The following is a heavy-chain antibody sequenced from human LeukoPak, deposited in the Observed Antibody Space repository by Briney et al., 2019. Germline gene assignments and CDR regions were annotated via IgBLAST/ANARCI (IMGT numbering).Heavy chain of an antibody. D-gene: IGHD6-19*01. V-gene: IGHV3-73*01. Sequence: GGSLRLSCAASGVAFSGPAMHWLRQAPGKGLGWVGRIRSKPNNYATTYSASVEGRFTISRDNSKNTLFLQMNSLRSEDTAMYYCARVQGGGYRTADYWGQGTLVTVSS. CDR2: IRSKPNNYAT. J-gene: IGHJ4*02. CDR1: GVAFSGPA. CDR3: ARVQGGGYRTADY.